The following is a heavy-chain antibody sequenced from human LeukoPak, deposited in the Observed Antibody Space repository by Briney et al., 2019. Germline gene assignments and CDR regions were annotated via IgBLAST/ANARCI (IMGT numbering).Heavy chain of an antibody. D-gene: IGHD1-26*01. J-gene: IGHJ4*02. CDR3: AKGSGSYVELHSYFDY. CDR1: GFTFSSYA. CDR2: ISGSGGST. V-gene: IGHV3-23*01. Sequence: GGSLRLSCAASGFTFSSYAMSWVRQAPGKGREWVSAISGSGGSTYYADSVKGRFTISRDNSKNTLYLQMNSLRAEDTAVYYCAKGSGSYVELHSYFDYWGQGTLVTVSS.